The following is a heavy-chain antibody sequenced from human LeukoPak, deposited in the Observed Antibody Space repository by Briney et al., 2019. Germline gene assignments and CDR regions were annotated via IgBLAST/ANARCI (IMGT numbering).Heavy chain of an antibody. V-gene: IGHV1-46*01. CDR2: INPSGGST. D-gene: IGHD2-15*01. CDR3: ARGTHTWYCSGGSCYYGDY. J-gene: IGHJ4*02. CDR1: GYTFTSYY. Sequence: ASVKVSCKASGYTFTSYYMHWVRQAPGQGLEWMGIINPSGGSTSYAQKFQGRVTMTRDTSTSTVYMELSSLRSEDTAVYYCARGTHTWYCSGGSCYYGDYWGQGTPVTVSS.